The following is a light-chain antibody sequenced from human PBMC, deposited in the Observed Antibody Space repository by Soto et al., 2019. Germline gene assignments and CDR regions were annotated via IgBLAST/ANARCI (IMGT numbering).Light chain of an antibody. Sequence: QSVLTQPPSASGSPGQSVTISCTGTSSDVGGYNYVSWYQQHPGKAPKLMIYEVNKRPSGVPDRFSGSKSGNTASLTVSGLQAEDEADYYCSSYAGSNNRVFGGGTKVTVL. CDR1: SSDVGGYNY. CDR2: EVN. J-gene: IGLJ3*02. V-gene: IGLV2-8*01. CDR3: SSYAGSNNRV.